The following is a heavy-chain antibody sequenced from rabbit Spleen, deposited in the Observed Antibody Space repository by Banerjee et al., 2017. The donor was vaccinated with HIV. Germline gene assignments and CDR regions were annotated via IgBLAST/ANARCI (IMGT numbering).Heavy chain of an antibody. CDR3: ARGSAAMTMVITGYYLSL. D-gene: IGHD2-1*01. J-gene: IGHJ4*01. Sequence: QEQLEESGGDLVKPGASLTLTCIASGVSFSGSSYMCWVRQAPGKGLEWIACIYGGDGVSTAYASWAKGRFTISKTSSTTVTLQMTSLTAADTATYFCARGSAAMTMVITGYYLSLWGQGTLVTVS. V-gene: IGHV1S45*01. CDR1: GVSFSGSSY. CDR2: IYGGDGVST.